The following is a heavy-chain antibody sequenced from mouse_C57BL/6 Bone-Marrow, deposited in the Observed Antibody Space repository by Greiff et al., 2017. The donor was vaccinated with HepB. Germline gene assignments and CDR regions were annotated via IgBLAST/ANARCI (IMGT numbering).Heavy chain of an antibody. D-gene: IGHD1-1*01. CDR2: IRNKANGYTT. Sequence: EVQGVESGGGLVQPGGSLSLSCAASGFTFTDYYMSWVRQPPGKALEWLGFIRNKANGYTTEYSASVKGRFTISRDNSQSILYLQMNALRAEDSATYYCARSDYGSSFWFAYWGQGTLVTVSA. CDR1: GFTFTDYY. V-gene: IGHV7-3*01. CDR3: ARSDYGSSFWFAY. J-gene: IGHJ3*01.